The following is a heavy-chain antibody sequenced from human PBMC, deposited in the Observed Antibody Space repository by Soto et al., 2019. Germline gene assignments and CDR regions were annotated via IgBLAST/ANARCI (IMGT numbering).Heavy chain of an antibody. J-gene: IGHJ4*02. CDR1: GFTFSSYA. V-gene: IGHV3-23*01. CDR2: ISGSGDST. Sequence: EVQLLESGGGLVQPGGSLRLSCAASGFTFSSYAMSWVRQAPGKGLEWVSSISGSGDSTYYAESVRGRFTISRDNSKNTLYLQMNSLRAEDTAVYYCAKDLSSSWYQLFDYRGQGTLVTVSS. CDR3: AKDLSSSWYQLFDY. D-gene: IGHD6-13*01.